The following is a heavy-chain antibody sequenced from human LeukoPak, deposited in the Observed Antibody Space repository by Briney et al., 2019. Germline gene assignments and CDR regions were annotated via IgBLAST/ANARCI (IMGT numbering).Heavy chain of an antibody. D-gene: IGHD4-17*01. V-gene: IGHV3-20*04. CDR2: INWNGGST. CDR3: ARGDKVYGDYNNWFDP. J-gene: IGHJ5*02. CDR1: GFTFSSYE. Sequence: GGSLRLSCAASGFTFSSYEMNWVRQAPGKGLEWVSGINWNGGSTGYADSVKGRFTISRDNAKNSLYLQMNSLRAEDTALYYCARGDKVYGDYNNWFDPWGQGTLVTVSS.